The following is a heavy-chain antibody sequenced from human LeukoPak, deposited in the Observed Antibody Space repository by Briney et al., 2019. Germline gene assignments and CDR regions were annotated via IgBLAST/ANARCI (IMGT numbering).Heavy chain of an antibody. D-gene: IGHD1-26*01. CDR3: AKDIVSGTLDGYIDY. CDR1: GFTFRSYG. Sequence: AGGSLRLSCAASGFTFRSYGMHWVRQAPGKGLDWVAFIRYDGTNKYYADSVKGRFTISRDNSKNTLYLQMNSLRTEDTAVYYCAKDIVSGTLDGYIDYWGQGTLVTVSS. J-gene: IGHJ4*02. CDR2: IRYDGTNK. V-gene: IGHV3-30*02.